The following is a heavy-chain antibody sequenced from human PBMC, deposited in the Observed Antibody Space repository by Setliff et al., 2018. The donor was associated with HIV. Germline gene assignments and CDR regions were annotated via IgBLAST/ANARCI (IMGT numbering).Heavy chain of an antibody. V-gene: IGHV4-34*01. D-gene: IGHD6-13*01. CDR2: INHRGST. CDR3: ARESPSSSWFYFDF. Sequence: SETLSLTCAVYGGSFSGYYWNWIRQPPGKGLEWIGEINHRGSTNYNPSLKSRVTVSVDTSKNQFSLKLGSVTAADTAVYYCARESPSSSWFYFDFWGQGTTVTVSS. J-gene: IGHJ4*03. CDR1: GGSFSGYY.